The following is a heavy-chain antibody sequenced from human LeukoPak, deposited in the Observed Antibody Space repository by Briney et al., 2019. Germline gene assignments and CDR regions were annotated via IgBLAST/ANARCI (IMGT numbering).Heavy chain of an antibody. V-gene: IGHV4-59*08. D-gene: IGHD3-3*01. Sequence: PSETLSLTCTVSGGSISSYYWSWIRQPPGKGLEWIGYIYYSGSTNYNPSLKSRVTISVDTSKNQFSLKLSSVTAADTAVYYCARQVSTITIFGVVTLNWFDPWGQGTLVTVSS. CDR3: ARQVSTITIFGVVTLNWFDP. CDR1: GGSISSYY. J-gene: IGHJ5*02. CDR2: IYYSGST.